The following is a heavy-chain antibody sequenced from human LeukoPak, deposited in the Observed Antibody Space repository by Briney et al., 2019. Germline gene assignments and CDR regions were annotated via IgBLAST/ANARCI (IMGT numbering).Heavy chain of an antibody. CDR3: ARVGDYALKD. CDR2: IDTSGIT. Sequence: SETLSLTCTVSGGSISIYYWSWIRQPAGKGLEWIGRIDTSGITNYNPSLKSRVSMSVDTSRNQFSLRLSSVTAADTAVYYCARVGDYALKDWGQGTLVTVSS. CDR1: GGSISIYY. D-gene: IGHD3-16*01. V-gene: IGHV4-4*07. J-gene: IGHJ4*02.